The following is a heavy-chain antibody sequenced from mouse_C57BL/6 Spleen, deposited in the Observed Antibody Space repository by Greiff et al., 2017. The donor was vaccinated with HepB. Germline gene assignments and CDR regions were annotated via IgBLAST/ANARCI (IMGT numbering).Heavy chain of an antibody. D-gene: IGHD1-1*01. CDR1: GYTFTDYN. Sequence: VQLKQSGPELVKPGASVKMSCKASGYTFTDYNMHWVKQSHGKSLEWIGYINPNNGGTSYNQKFKGKATLTVNKSSSTAYMELRSLTSEDSAVYYCARTLYYGSSLGAMDYWGQGTSVTVSS. J-gene: IGHJ4*01. V-gene: IGHV1-22*01. CDR3: ARTLYYGSSLGAMDY. CDR2: INPNNGGT.